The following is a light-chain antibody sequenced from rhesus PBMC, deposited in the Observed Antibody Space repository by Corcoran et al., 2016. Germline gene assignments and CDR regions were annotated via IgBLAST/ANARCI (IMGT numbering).Light chain of an antibody. CDR3: RQGYRYPLT. CDR1: QSLSNY. Sequence: DIQMTQSPSSLSASVGDRVTITCQASQSLSNYLNWYQQKPRKIPKLLIYRASSLQSGIPSRFSGSGSRTDFTRTIRSLQPGDFATYCCRQGYRYPLTFGGGTKV. J-gene: IGKJ4*01. V-gene: IGKV1S9*01. CDR2: RAS.